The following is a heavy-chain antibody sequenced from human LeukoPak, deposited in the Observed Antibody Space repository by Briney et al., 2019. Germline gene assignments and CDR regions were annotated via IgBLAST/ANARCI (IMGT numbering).Heavy chain of an antibody. V-gene: IGHV3-73*01. J-gene: IGHJ4*02. D-gene: IGHD4-17*01. CDR1: GFTFSGSA. Sequence: GGSLRLSCAASGFTFSGSAIHWVRQASGKGLEWVGRIKTKANNHATAYAASVKGRFTISRDDSQNTAYLRMSSLKTEDTAVYYCSRHRGNRDDYGDYFDYWGQGTLVTVSS. CDR2: IKTKANNHAT. CDR3: SRHRGNRDDYGDYFDY.